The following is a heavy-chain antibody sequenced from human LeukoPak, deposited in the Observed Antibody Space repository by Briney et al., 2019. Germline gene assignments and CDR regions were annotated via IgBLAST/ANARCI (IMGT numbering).Heavy chain of an antibody. CDR1: GFTFDDYA. Sequence: GGSLRLSCAASGFTFDDYAMHWVRQAPGKGLEWVSGVSWNSGSIGYADSVKGRFTISRDNAKNSLYLQMNSLRAEDTALYYCAKDMGYSGSLSMIDYWGQGTLVTVSS. D-gene: IGHD1-26*01. CDR3: AKDMGYSGSLSMIDY. V-gene: IGHV3-9*01. J-gene: IGHJ4*02. CDR2: VSWNSGSI.